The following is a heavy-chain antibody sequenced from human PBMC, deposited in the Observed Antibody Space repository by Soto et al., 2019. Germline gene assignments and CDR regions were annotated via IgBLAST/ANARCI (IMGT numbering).Heavy chain of an antibody. D-gene: IGHD3-10*01. V-gene: IGHV3-30-3*01. J-gene: IGHJ4*02. CDR3: AREVLWSRYFDY. CDR2: MSYDGTTK. Sequence: PGGSLRLSCAASGFIFSNYVMYWVRQAPGKGLEWVAFMSYDGTTKSYADTVKGRFTISRDNSQNTLYLQMSSLRPEDTGVYYCAREVLWSRYFDYWGQGTLVTVSS. CDR1: GFIFSNYV.